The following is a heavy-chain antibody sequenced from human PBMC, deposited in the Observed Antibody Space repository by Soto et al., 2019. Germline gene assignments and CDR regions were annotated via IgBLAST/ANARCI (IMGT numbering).Heavy chain of an antibody. D-gene: IGHD6-25*01. CDR2: IWYDGSNK. J-gene: IGHJ6*02. V-gene: IGHV3-33*01. Sequence: QVQLVESGGGVVQPGRSLRISCAASGFTFSSYGMHWVRQAPGKGLEWVAVIWYDGSNKYYADSVKGRFTISRDNSKNTLYLQMNSLRAEDTAVYYCARDLLQRPYYGMDVWGQGTTVTVSS. CDR1: GFTFSSYG. CDR3: ARDLLQRPYYGMDV.